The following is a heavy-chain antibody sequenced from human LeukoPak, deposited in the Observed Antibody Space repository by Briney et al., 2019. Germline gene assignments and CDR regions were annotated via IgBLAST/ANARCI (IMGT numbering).Heavy chain of an antibody. J-gene: IGHJ4*02. CDR2: IYYSGST. CDR3: ARLDWNDYYFDY. CDR1: GGSISSSSYY. D-gene: IGHD1-1*01. V-gene: IGHV4-39*07. Sequence: SETLSLTCTVSGGSISSSSYYWGWIRQPPGKGLEWIGSIYYSGSTYYNPSLKSRVTISVDTSKNQFSLKLSSMTAADTAVYYCARLDWNDYYFDYWGQGTLVTVSS.